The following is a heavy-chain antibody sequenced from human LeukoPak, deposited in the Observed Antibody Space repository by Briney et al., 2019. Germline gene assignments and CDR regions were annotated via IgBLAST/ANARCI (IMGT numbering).Heavy chain of an antibody. J-gene: IGHJ5*02. D-gene: IGHD6-13*01. CDR3: ARSQYSSSWYGWFDP. Sequence: PGGSLRLSCAASGFTFSSYGMHWVRQAPGKGLEWVAVISYDGSNKYYADSVKGRFTISRDNSKNTLYLQMNSLRAEDTAVYYCARSQYSSSWYGWFDPWGQGTLVTVSS. V-gene: IGHV3-30*03. CDR1: GFTFSSYG. CDR2: ISYDGSNK.